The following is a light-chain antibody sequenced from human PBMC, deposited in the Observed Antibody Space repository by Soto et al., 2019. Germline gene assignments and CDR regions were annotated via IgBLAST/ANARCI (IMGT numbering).Light chain of an antibody. Sequence: LQLCAAAGSGSPEEGGTRACMASQNISNYLFWYQQKPGQAPRLLIYDVSNRATDIPARFSGSGSGTDFTLTISSLEPEDLAVYYCQQRSNWPRTFGQGTKVDIK. CDR3: QQRSNWPRT. CDR1: QNISNY. CDR2: DVS. J-gene: IGKJ1*01. V-gene: IGKV3-11*01.